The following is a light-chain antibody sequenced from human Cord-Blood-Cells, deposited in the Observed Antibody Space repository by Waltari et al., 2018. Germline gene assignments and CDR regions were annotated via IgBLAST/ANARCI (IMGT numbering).Light chain of an antibody. V-gene: IGLV2-23*01. CDR3: CSYAGSSSWV. CDR2: EGS. J-gene: IGLJ3*02. Sequence: QSALTQPASVSGSPGQSITISCTGTSSDVGSYNLVSWYQQHPGKAPKPMIYEGSKRXXXXXXXXXXXXXXXXXXXXISXLQAEDEADYYCCSYAGSSSWVFGGGTKLTVL. CDR1: SSDVGSYNL.